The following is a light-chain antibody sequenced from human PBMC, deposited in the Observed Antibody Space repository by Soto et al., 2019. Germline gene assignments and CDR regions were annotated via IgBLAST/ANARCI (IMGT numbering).Light chain of an antibody. Sequence: QSALTQPASVSGSPGQAITISCTGTSSDVGNFNLVSWYQHHPGKAPKLMIYEGSKRPSGVSNRFSGSKSGNTASLTISGLQAEDEADYYCCSYATSNTVVFGGWTKLT. J-gene: IGLJ3*02. V-gene: IGLV2-23*01. CDR1: SSDVGNFNL. CDR3: CSYATSNTVV. CDR2: EGS.